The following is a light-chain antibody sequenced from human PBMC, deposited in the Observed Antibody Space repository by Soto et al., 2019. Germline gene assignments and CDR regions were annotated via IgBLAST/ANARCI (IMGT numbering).Light chain of an antibody. V-gene: IGKV3-11*01. CDR1: QSVSSY. CDR2: DAS. Sequence: EIVLTQSPATLSLSPGERATLSCRASQSVSSYLAWYQQKPGQAPRLLIYDASNRATGIPARFSGSGSGTDFTLNISSLEPEDFAVYYCQQRSNPTFGGGTKVDIK. J-gene: IGKJ4*01. CDR3: QQRSNPT.